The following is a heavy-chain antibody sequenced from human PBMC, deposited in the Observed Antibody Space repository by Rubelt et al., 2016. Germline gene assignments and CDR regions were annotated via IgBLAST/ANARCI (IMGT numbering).Heavy chain of an antibody. D-gene: IGHD6-13*01. CDR2: ISSSSSTI. V-gene: IGHV3-48*01. J-gene: IGHJ6*02. Sequence: WVSYISSSSSTIYYADSVKGRFTISRDNAKNSLYLQMNSLRAEDTAVYYCARHPSSSWYDYGMDVWGQGTTVTVSS. CDR3: ARHPSSSWYDYGMDV.